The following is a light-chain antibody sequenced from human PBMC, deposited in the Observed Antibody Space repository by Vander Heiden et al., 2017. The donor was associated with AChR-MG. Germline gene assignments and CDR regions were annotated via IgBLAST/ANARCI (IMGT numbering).Light chain of an antibody. CDR3: QHYGSSSWT. CDR1: QSVSSSY. J-gene: IGKJ1*01. V-gene: IGKV3-20*01. Sequence: EIVLTQSPGPLSLCPGERATLSCRASQSVSSSYLAWYQHKPGQAPRLLIYGASSRASGIPDRFSGRGSGTDFTLTISRLEPEDFAVYYCQHYGSSSWTFGQGTKVEIK. CDR2: GAS.